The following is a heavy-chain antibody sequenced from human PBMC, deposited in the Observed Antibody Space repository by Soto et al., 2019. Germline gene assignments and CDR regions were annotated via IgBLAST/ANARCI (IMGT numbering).Heavy chain of an antibody. D-gene: IGHD6-13*01. CDR1: GGTFSSYA. CDR2: IIPIFGTA. Sequence: QVQLVQSGAEVKKPGSSEKVSCKASGGTFSSYAISWVRQAPGQGLEWMGGIIPIFGTANYAQKFQGRVTITADESTSPAYMELSSLRSEDTAVYYCARDLLTGIAAAGTADWGQVTLVTVSS. J-gene: IGHJ4*02. V-gene: IGHV1-69*01. CDR3: ARDLLTGIAAAGTAD.